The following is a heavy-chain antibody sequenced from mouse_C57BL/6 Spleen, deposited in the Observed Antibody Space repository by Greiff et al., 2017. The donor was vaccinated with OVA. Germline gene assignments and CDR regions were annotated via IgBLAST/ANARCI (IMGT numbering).Heavy chain of an antibody. CDR3: APLTGSRYYLDY. CDR1: GYTFTSYW. V-gene: IGHV1-64*01. J-gene: IGHJ2*01. Sequence: QVQLQQPGAELVKPGASVKLSCKASGYTFTSYWMHWVKQRPGQGLEWIGMIHPNSGSTNYNEKFKSKATLTVDKSSSTAYMQLSILTSEDSAVYYCAPLTGSRYYLDYWGQGTTLTVSS. D-gene: IGHD1-1*01. CDR2: IHPNSGST.